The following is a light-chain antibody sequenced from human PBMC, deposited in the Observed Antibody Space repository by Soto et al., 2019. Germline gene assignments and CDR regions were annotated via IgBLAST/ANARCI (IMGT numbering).Light chain of an antibody. J-gene: IGLJ3*02. CDR2: YNT. Sequence: QSVLTQPPSVSVAPGQRVTISCTGISSNIGAGYDVHWYQQLPGTAPKLLIHYNTNRPSGVPDRFSASKSGTSASLSITGIQAEDEAGYYCQSYDSRLSGWVFGGGTKLTVL. CDR3: QSYDSRLSGWV. V-gene: IGLV1-40*01. CDR1: SSNIGAGYD.